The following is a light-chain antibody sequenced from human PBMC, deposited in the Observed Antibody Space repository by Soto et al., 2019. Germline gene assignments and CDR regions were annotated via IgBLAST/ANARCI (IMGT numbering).Light chain of an antibody. J-gene: IGLJ2*01. V-gene: IGLV2-14*01. CDR1: SSDFGVYDS. CDR2: GVT. CDR3: SSFRDWNTLWI. Sequence: QSVLTQPASVSGSPGQSITISCTGTSSDFGVYDSVSWYQQHPGKAPKLIIYGVTNRPSGVSNRFSGSKSGNTASLTVSGLQTEDEADYSCSSFRDWNTLWIFGGGAQLTVL.